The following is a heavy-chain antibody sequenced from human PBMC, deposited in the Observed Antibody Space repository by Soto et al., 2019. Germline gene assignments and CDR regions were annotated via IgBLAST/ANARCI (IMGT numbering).Heavy chain of an antibody. CDR1: GGSISSYY. D-gene: IGHD3-9*01. CDR3: ARALILTGYYIHDAFDI. Sequence: WETLSLTCTVSGGSISSYYWSWIRQPPGKGLEWIGYIYYSGSTNYNPSLKSRVTISVDTSKNQFSLKLSSVTAADTAVYYCARALILTGYYIHDAFDIWGQGTMVTVS. V-gene: IGHV4-59*01. CDR2: IYYSGST. J-gene: IGHJ3*02.